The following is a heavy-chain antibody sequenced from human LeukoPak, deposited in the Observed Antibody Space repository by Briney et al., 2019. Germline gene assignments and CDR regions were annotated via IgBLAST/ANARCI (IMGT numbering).Heavy chain of an antibody. CDR2: IIASSGST. D-gene: IGHD5-12*01. Sequence: GGSLRLSRAASGFTFNNYAMNWVRQAPGKGLEWVSLIIASSGSTFYADSVKGRFTISRDNSKNTLYLQMNSLSAEDTAVYYCAKGGYDFVEIAYFDFWGQGTLVTVSS. CDR1: GFTFNNYA. J-gene: IGHJ4*02. CDR3: AKGGYDFVEIAYFDF. V-gene: IGHV3-23*01.